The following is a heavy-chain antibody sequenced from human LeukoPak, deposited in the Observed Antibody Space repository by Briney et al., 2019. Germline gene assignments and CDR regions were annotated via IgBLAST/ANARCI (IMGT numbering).Heavy chain of an antibody. V-gene: IGHV4-4*02. Sequence: PSETLSLTCAVSGGSISSSNWWSWVRQPPGKGLEWIGEIYHSGSTNYNPSLKGRVTISVDKSKNQFSLKLSSVTAADTAVYYCARTPFPVAGTAPEDYWGQGTLVTVSS. D-gene: IGHD6-19*01. J-gene: IGHJ4*02. CDR1: GGSISSSNW. CDR2: IYHSGST. CDR3: ARTPFPVAGTAPEDY.